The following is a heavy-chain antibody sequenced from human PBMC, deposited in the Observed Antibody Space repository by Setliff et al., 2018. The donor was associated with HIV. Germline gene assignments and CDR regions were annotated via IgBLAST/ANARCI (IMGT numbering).Heavy chain of an antibody. D-gene: IGHD6-19*01. Sequence: ASVKVSCKASGYTFTSYYVHWVRQAPGQGLEWMGWINGNTGATNYAQRFQGRVTMTRDTSITTAYMDLSWLTSDDTAVYYCVRVAVTGRGLAYWGQGTLVTVSS. CDR3: VRVAVTGRGLAY. V-gene: IGHV1-2*02. CDR1: GYTFTSYY. CDR2: INGNTGAT. J-gene: IGHJ4*02.